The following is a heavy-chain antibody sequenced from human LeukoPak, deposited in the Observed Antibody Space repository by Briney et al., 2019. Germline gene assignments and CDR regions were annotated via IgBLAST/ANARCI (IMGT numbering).Heavy chain of an antibody. D-gene: IGHD3-3*01. CDR1: GYTFTSYG. Sequence: ASVKVSCKASGYTFTSYGISWVRQAPGQGLEWMGWISAYNGNTNYAQKLQGRVTMTTDTSTSTAYMELRSLRSEDTAVYYCARDGGRRYDFWSGYFKRAGRYYMDVWGKGTTVTVSS. CDR2: ISAYNGNT. CDR3: ARDGGRRYDFWSGYFKRAGRYYMDV. V-gene: IGHV1-18*01. J-gene: IGHJ6*03.